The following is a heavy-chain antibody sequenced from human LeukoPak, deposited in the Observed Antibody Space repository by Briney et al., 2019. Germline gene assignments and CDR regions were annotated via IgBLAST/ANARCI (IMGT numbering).Heavy chain of an antibody. CDR2: ISWNSGSI. Sequence: GGSLRLSCAASGFTFDDYAMHWVRQAPGKGLGWVSGISWNSGSIGYADSVKGRFTISRDNAKNSLYLQMNSLRAEDTALYYCAKDNVWDILTGSNYFDYWGQGTLVTVSS. D-gene: IGHD3-9*01. CDR1: GFTFDDYA. V-gene: IGHV3-9*01. CDR3: AKDNVWDILTGSNYFDY. J-gene: IGHJ4*02.